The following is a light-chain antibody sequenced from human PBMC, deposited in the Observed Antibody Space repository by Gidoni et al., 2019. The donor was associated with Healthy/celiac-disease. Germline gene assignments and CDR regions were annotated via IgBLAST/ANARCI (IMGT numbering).Light chain of an antibody. CDR3: QQYNSYWT. J-gene: IGKJ1*01. CDR2: DAS. Sequence: DIQMTQSPSTLSASVGDRVTITCRASQSISRWLACYQQKPGKAPKLLIYDASSLESGVPSRFSGSGSGTEFTLTISSLQPDDFATYYCQQYNSYWTFGQGTKVEIK. CDR1: QSISRW. V-gene: IGKV1-5*01.